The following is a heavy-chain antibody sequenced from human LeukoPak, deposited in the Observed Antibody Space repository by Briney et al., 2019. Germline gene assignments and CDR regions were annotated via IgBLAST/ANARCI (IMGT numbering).Heavy chain of an antibody. CDR1: GFTFSNAW. Sequence: NPAGSLRLSCAASGFTFSNAWMSWVHQAPGKGLEWVGRIKSKTDGGTTDYAAPVKGRFTISRDDSKNTPYLQMNSLKTEDTAVYYCTTVVPTVTTMYYFDYWGQGTLVTVSS. CDR3: TTVVPTVTTMYYFDY. J-gene: IGHJ4*02. V-gene: IGHV3-15*01. D-gene: IGHD4-17*01. CDR2: IKSKTDGGTT.